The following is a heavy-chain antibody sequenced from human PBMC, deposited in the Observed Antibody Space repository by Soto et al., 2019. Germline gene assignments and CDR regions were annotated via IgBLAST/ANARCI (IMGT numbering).Heavy chain of an antibody. CDR3: ASRSGQLPYYFDY. Sequence: ASVKVPCKASGYTFSNYGITWVRQAPGQSLEWMGWISASNGNTNYAQKLQGRVTMTTDTSSNTVYMELRSLRSDDTAVYYCASRSGQLPYYFDYWGQGTLVTVSS. J-gene: IGHJ4*02. D-gene: IGHD6-6*01. V-gene: IGHV1-18*01. CDR2: ISASNGNT. CDR1: GYTFSNYG.